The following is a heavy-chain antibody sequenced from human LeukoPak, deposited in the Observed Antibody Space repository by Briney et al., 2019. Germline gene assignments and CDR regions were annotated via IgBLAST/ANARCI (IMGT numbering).Heavy chain of an antibody. CDR3: TTDPCVGVHFDY. CDR1: GFTFSNAW. J-gene: IGHJ4*02. Sequence: PGGSLRLSCAASGFTFSNAWMSWVRQAPGKGLEWVGRIKTNTGGGTSDYAAPAKGRFTISRDDSKNTLYMQMNSLKTEETAVYYCTTDPCVGVHFDYWGQGTLVSVSS. CDR2: IKTNTGGGTS. D-gene: IGHD1-26*01. V-gene: IGHV3-15*01.